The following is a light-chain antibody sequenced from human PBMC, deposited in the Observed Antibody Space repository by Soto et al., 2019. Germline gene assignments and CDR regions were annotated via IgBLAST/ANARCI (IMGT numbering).Light chain of an antibody. CDR3: CSYTISATLV. CDR1: TNDIGTYNY. CDR2: EVR. Sequence: QSALTQPASVSGSPGRSITISCSGTTNDIGTYNYVSWYQHHPGKVPKVIIYEVRNRPSGVSNRFSGSKSGNTASLTISGLQPEDEADYYCCSYTISATLVFGGGTKVTVL. V-gene: IGLV2-14*01. J-gene: IGLJ3*02.